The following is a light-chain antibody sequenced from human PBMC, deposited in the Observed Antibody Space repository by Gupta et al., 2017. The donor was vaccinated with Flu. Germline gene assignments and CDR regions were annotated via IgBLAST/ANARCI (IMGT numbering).Light chain of an antibody. Sequence: EVVMSQTPLSLSVTHGKEDYIPCRSSQSLVYKNGITYLTWFQQRPGQSPRRLIYEVSNRDAVVPDIFSGSGSVTDFTLKISMVEAEDVGVYYCMRGTHPWTFGQGTRLEI. CDR3: MRGTHPWT. CDR2: EVS. J-gene: IGKJ2*02. CDR1: QSLVYKNGITY. V-gene: IGKV2-30*01.